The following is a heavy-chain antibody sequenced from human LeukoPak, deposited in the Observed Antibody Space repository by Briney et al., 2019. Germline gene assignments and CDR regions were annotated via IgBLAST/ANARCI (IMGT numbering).Heavy chain of an antibody. V-gene: IGHV3-30*04. CDR1: GFTFSSYA. CDR3: ASDVVVVVAATRVGDY. D-gene: IGHD2-15*01. Sequence: PGGSLRLSCAASGFTFSSYAMHWVRQAPGKGLEWVAVISYDGSNKYYADSVKGRFTISRGNSKNTLYLQMNSLRAEDTAVYYCASDVVVVVAATRVGDYWGQGTLVTVSS. CDR2: ISYDGSNK. J-gene: IGHJ4*02.